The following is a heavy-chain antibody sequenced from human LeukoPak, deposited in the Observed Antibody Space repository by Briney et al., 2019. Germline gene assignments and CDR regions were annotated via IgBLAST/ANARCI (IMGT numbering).Heavy chain of an antibody. CDR1: GYTFTGYY. CDR3: ARQIVVAPDTDAFDI. CDR2: INPNSGGT. D-gene: IGHD2-2*01. V-gene: IGHV1-2*04. J-gene: IGHJ3*02. Sequence: ASATVSCKASGYTFTGYYMHWVRQAPGQGLEWMGWINPNSGGTNYAQKFQGWVTMTRDTSISTAYMELSRLRSDDTAVYYCARQIVVAPDTDAFDIWGQGTMVTVSS.